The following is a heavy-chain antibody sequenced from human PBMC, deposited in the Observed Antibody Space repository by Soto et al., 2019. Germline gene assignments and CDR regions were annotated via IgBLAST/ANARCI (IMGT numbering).Heavy chain of an antibody. CDR1: GFSFSNAW. D-gene: IGHD3-16*01. V-gene: IGHV3-15*01. J-gene: IGHJ4*02. CDR2: IKSRADGGTK. CDR3: TAHLGEFFPLDY. Sequence: EVQLVESGGDFVKPGGSLRVSCAVSGFSFSNAWMSWVRQAPGKGLEWVGRIKSRADGGTKDYTAPVKGRFTISRDDSKNTVFLQMNSLTTEDTAVYYCTAHLGEFFPLDYWGQGTLVTVSS.